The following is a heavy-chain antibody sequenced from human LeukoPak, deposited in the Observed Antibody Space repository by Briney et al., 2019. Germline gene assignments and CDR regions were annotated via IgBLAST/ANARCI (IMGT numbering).Heavy chain of an antibody. J-gene: IGHJ4*02. CDR1: GFTFSSYA. CDR2: ISGSGGST. D-gene: IGHD4-17*01. V-gene: IGHV3-23*01. Sequence: GGSLRLSCAASGFTFSSYAMSWVRQAPGKGLEWVSAISGSGGSTYYADSVKGRFTISRDNAKNSLYLQMNSLRAEDTAVYYCARDGADYGDYGNFDYWGQGTLVTVSS. CDR3: ARDGADYGDYGNFDY.